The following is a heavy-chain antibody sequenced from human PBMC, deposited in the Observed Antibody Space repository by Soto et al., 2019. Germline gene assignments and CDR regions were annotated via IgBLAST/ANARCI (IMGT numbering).Heavy chain of an antibody. Sequence: SETLSLTCTVSGGTISSYYWSWIRQPPGKGLEWIGYIYYSGSTNYNPSLKSRVTISVDTSKNQFSLELSSLTSEDTAVYYCAKSVSASFDSWGQGTLVTVSS. D-gene: IGHD6-25*01. V-gene: IGHV4-59*01. CDR1: GGTISSYY. J-gene: IGHJ4*02. CDR2: IYYSGST. CDR3: AKSVSASFDS.